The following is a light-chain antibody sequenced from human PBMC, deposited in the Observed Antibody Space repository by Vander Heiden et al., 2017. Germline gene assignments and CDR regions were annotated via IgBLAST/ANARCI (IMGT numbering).Light chain of an antibody. J-gene: IGLJ2*01. CDR1: RSNIGTNY. CDR3: ASWDESLSGVV. CDR2: MSS. V-gene: IGLV1-47*01. Sequence: QSVLTQPPSASRTPGQRFSFSCSGSRSNIGTNYVYWYQQLPGTAPKLLIYMSSQRPSGVPDRFSGSKSGTSASLAISGLRSEDEADYYCASWDESLSGVVFGGGTKLTVL.